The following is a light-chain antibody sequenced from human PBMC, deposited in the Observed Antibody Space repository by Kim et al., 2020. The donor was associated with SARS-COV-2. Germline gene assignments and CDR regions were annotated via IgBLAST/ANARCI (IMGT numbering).Light chain of an antibody. CDR1: TGAVTSGHY. Sequence: AVVTQEPSLTVSQGGTVTLTCGSSTGAVTSGHYPYWFQQKPGQAPRTLIYDTSNKHSWTPARFSGSLLGGKAALTLSGAQPEDEAEYYCLLSYSGARPFRWVLGGGTKRTV. CDR2: DTS. J-gene: IGLJ3*02. CDR3: LLSYSGARPFRWV. V-gene: IGLV7-46*01.